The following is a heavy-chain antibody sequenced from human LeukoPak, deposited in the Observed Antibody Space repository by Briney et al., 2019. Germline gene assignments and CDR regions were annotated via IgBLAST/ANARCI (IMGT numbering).Heavy chain of an antibody. V-gene: IGHV3-7*01. CDR2: ITEDASET. J-gene: IGHJ4*02. Sequence: GGSLRLSCAASAFTVSTYWMSWVRQAPGKGREWVANITEDASETNYVDSVKGRFTISRDNAKNSLYLQMNSLRIDDTAVYYCASDRRHLTLHYRGERTLVTDSS. CDR1: AFTVSTYW. CDR3: ASDRRHLTLHY.